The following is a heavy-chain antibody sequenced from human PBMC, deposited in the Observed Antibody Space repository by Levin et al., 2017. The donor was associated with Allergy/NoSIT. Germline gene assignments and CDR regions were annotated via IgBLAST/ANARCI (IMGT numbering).Heavy chain of an antibody. CDR2: IIPIFGTA. Sequence: KISCKASGGTFSSYAISWVRQAPGQGLEWMGGIIPIFGTANYAQKFQGRVTITADKSTSTAYMELSSLRSEDTAVYYCARDIDQYSSSAPFDYWGQGTLVTVSS. D-gene: IGHD6-6*01. CDR1: GGTFSSYA. V-gene: IGHV1-69*06. J-gene: IGHJ4*02. CDR3: ARDIDQYSSSAPFDY.